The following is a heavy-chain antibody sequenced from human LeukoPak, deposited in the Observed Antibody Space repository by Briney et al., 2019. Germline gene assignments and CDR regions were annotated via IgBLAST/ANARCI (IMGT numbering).Heavy chain of an antibody. CDR1: GGSISSGDYY. Sequence: PSETLSLTCTVSGGSISSGDYYWSWLRQPPGKGQEWIGYIYYSGSTYYNPSLKSRVTISVDTSKNQFSLKLSSVTAADTAVYYCAREIFGVVIAGGPYYYYYMDVWGKGTTVTVSS. CDR2: IYYSGST. D-gene: IGHD3-3*01. J-gene: IGHJ6*03. V-gene: IGHV4-30-4*08. CDR3: AREIFGVVIAGGPYYYYYMDV.